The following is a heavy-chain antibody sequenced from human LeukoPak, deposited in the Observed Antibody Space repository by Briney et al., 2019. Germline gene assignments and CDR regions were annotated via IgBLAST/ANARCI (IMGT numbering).Heavy chain of an antibody. CDR3: AKAPSGYSGYYYYMDV. Sequence: GGSLRLSCAVSGFTFSNYEINWVRQAPGKGLEWVSYISTSGTTKYYEDSVKGRFTISRDNAKNTLYLQMNSLRAEATAVYYCAKAPSGYSGYYYYMDVWGKGTTVTVSS. CDR2: ISTSGTTK. V-gene: IGHV3-48*03. CDR1: GFTFSNYE. J-gene: IGHJ6*03. D-gene: IGHD5-18*01.